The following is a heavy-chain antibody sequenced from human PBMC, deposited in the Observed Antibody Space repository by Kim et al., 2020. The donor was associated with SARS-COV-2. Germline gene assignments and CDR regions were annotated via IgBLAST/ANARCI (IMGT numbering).Heavy chain of an antibody. V-gene: IGHV1-2*06. J-gene: IGHJ6*02. CDR2: INPNSGGT. D-gene: IGHD5-12*01. Sequence: ASVKVSCKASGYTFTGYYMHWVRQAPGQGLEWMGRINPNSGGTNYAQKFQGRVTMTRDTSISTAYMELSRLRSDDTAVYYCARDAYRGYSGYDRNYYYGMDVWGQGTTVTVSS. CDR1: GYTFTGYY. CDR3: ARDAYRGYSGYDRNYYYGMDV.